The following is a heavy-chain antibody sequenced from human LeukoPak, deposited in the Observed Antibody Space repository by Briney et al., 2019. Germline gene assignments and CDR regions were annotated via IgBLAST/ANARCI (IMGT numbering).Heavy chain of an antibody. CDR2: IYYNGTT. CDR3: ARETLWSGYSDY. V-gene: IGHV4-59*01. D-gene: IGHD3-3*01. J-gene: IGHJ4*02. CDR1: GGSISPYF. Sequence: SETLSLTCTVSGGSISPYFWSWIRQPPGKGLEWIGFIYYNGTTNYNPSLKSRVTISVDTSKNQFSLKLSSVTAADTAIYYCARETLWSGYSDYWGQGTLVTVSS.